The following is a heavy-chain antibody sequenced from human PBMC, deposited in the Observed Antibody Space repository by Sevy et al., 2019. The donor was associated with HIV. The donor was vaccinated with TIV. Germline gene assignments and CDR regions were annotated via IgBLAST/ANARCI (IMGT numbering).Heavy chain of an antibody. CDR3: ARGENDDEFFQY. Sequence: GGSLRLSCTVSGFIFSNFAMHWVRQAPGKGLEWVAVTSYDGSHKYYADSVKGRFTASRDNSRNILSLEMNSLRRDDTAVYYCARGENDDEFFQYWGQGTLVTVSS. CDR2: TSYDGSHK. D-gene: IGHD1-26*01. V-gene: IGHV3-30*04. CDR1: GFIFSNFA. J-gene: IGHJ1*01.